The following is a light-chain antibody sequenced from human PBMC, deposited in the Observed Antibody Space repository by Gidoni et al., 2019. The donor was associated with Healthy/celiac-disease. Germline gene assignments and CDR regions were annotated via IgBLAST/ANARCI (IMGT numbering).Light chain of an antibody. CDR1: QSVSSN. CDR2: DAA. Sequence: EIVMTQSPATLSVSPGERATLACRATQSVSSNLAWYQQKPGQSPMHLIYDAATRAPGIPSRCSGSGFGTEFTLTISSLQSEDFAVYYCQQYKNWPPWTFGQXTKVEIK. CDR3: QQYKNWPPWT. J-gene: IGKJ1*01. V-gene: IGKV3-15*01.